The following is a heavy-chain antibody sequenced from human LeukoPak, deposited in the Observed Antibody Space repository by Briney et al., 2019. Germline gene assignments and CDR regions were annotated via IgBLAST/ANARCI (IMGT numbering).Heavy chain of an antibody. Sequence: PGESLRLSCAASGFTFSSRYMHWVRQAPGKGLVWVSRINPDGRDTKYAESVRGRFTMSRDNGENTLYLQMNNLRADDTGVYHCARAVAATGSSDFWGQGTLVTVSS. J-gene: IGHJ4*02. CDR1: GFTFSSRY. D-gene: IGHD6-19*01. CDR2: INPDGRDT. CDR3: ARAVAATGSSDF. V-gene: IGHV3-74*03.